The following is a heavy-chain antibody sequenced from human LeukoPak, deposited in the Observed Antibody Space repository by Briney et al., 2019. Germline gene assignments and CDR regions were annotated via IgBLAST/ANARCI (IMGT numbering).Heavy chain of an antibody. CDR2: ISYDGCNK. J-gene: IGHJ6*02. D-gene: IGHD6-6*01. CDR1: GFTFSSYG. CDR3: AKQKIHIAARPAYYYYGMDV. V-gene: IGHV3-30*18. Sequence: PGRSLRLSCAASGFTFSSYGMHWVRQAPGKGLEWVAVISYDGCNKYCADSVKGRFTISRDNSKNTLYLQMNSLRAEDTAVYYCAKQKIHIAARPAYYYYGMDVWGQGTTITVSS.